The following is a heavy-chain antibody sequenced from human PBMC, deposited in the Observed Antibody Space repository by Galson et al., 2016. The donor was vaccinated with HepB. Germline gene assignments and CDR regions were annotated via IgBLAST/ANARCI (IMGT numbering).Heavy chain of an antibody. J-gene: IGHJ5*02. Sequence: TLSLTCTVSGDSIRNSGGYYWTWIRQPAGKGLQWIGHIYISGTTKYSPSLKSRVTISVDTLKNHFSLNLTSVTAADTAVDYCARGVAAWGQGTLVTVSS. D-gene: IGHD2-15*01. CDR2: IYISGTT. CDR1: GDSIRNSGGYY. CDR3: ARGVAA. V-gene: IGHV4-61*09.